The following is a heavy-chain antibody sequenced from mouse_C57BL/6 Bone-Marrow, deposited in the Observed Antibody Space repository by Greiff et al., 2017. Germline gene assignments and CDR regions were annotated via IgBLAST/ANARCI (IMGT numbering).Heavy chain of an antibody. CDR2: IHPNSGST. D-gene: IGHD1-1*01. Sequence: VQLQQSGAELVKPGASVKLSCKASGYTFTSYWMHWVKQRPGQGLEWIGMIHPNSGSTNYNEKFKSKATLTVDKSSSTAYMQLSSLTSEDSAVYYCARSTTVVGRLAYWGQGTLVTVSA. CDR1: GYTFTSYW. CDR3: ARSTTVVGRLAY. J-gene: IGHJ3*01. V-gene: IGHV1-64*01.